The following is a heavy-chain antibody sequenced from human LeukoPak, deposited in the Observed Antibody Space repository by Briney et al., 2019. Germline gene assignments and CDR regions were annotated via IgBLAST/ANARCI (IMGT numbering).Heavy chain of an antibody. CDR3: TRAEYSSTNFDY. Sequence: SEPLSLTCTVSGASISSYYWSWIRQPPAQGLEWIGYIYASGNTNYNPPLKSRVTISVDTSKNQFSLKLSSVTAAEPAVYYCTRAEYSSTNFDYWGQGTLVTVSS. V-gene: IGHV4-59*01. CDR1: GASISSYY. CDR2: IYASGNT. J-gene: IGHJ4*02. D-gene: IGHD6-13*01.